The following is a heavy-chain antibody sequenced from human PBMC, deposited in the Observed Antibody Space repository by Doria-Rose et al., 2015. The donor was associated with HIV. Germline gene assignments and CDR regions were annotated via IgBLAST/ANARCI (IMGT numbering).Heavy chain of an antibody. Sequence: QITLKESGPVLVKPTETLTLTCTVSGVSLSSPGMGVSWIRQPPGKALEWLANIFSDDERSYKTSLKSRLTISRCTSNSRVVLTMTDMDPVDTATYYCARIKSSRWYHKYYFDFWGQGTLVIVSA. CDR2: IFSDDER. CDR1: GVSLSSPGMG. J-gene: IGHJ4*02. D-gene: IGHD6-13*01. V-gene: IGHV2-26*01. CDR3: ARIKSSRWYHKYYFDF.